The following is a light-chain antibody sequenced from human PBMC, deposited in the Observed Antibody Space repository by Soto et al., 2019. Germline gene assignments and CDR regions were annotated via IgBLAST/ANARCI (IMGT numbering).Light chain of an antibody. CDR3: QSYDSSLSGSYV. J-gene: IGLJ1*01. Sequence: QAVLTQPPSVSGAPGQRVTISCTGSSSNIGAGYDVHWYQRLPGTAPKVLIHNHNNRPSGVPDRVSGSKSGTSASLAITWLQAEDEADYYCQSYDSSLSGSYVFGTGTKLAVL. CDR2: NHN. CDR1: SSNIGAGYD. V-gene: IGLV1-40*01.